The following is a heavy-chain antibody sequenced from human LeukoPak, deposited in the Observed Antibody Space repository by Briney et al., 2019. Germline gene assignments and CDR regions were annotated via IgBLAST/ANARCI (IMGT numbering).Heavy chain of an antibody. Sequence: SETLSLTCTVSGGSISSGSYYWTWIRQPAGKGLEWIGRIYTSGSTNYNPSLKSRVTISVDTSKNQFSLKLSSVTAADTAVYYCARAGYCSGGSCYSYWFDPWGQGTLVTVSS. CDR3: ARAGYCSGGSCYSYWFDP. V-gene: IGHV4-61*02. D-gene: IGHD2-15*01. J-gene: IGHJ5*02. CDR1: GGSISSGSYY. CDR2: IYTSGST.